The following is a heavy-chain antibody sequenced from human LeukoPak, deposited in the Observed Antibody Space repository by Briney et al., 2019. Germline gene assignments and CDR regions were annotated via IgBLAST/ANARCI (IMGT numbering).Heavy chain of an antibody. Sequence: PGGPLRLSCGASGFAFTGYDMHWARQATGGALEWVLSIGKAGDTYYADSVKGRFTISRENANYHFYLQMNSLRAGDTAVYFCASLGDSIYWGQGTLVTVSS. D-gene: IGHD1-26*01. J-gene: IGHJ4*02. CDR3: ASLGDSIY. CDR1: GFAFTGYD. V-gene: IGHV3-13*01. CDR2: IGKAGDT.